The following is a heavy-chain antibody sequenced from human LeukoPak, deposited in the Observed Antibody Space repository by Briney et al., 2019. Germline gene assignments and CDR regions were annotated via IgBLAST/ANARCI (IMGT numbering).Heavy chain of an antibody. V-gene: IGHV1-46*01. J-gene: IGHJ3*02. CDR3: ARTSVTAPLGAFDI. CDR1: GYIFTSYY. CDR2: INPTGGTT. D-gene: IGHD6-6*01. Sequence: ASVKVSCKAFGYIFTSYYMHWVRQAPGQGLEWMAIINPTGGTTAYAQNFQGRVTVTRDTSTSTVYMELSSVRSDDTGVYYCARTSVTAPLGAFDIWGQGTMVTVSS.